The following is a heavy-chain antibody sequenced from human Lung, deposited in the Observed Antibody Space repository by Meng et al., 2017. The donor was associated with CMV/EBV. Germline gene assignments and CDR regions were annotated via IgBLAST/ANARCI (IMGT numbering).Heavy chain of an antibody. J-gene: IGHJ6*02. CDR1: GGSFSGYY. CDR3: ARRYIVVVPSAMLRSGLYGMDV. Sequence: SETLSLTCAVYGGSFSGYYWSWIRQPPGKGLEWIGEINHSGSTNYNPSLKSRVTISVDTSKNQFSLKLSSVTAADTAVYYCARRYIVVVPSAMLRSGLYGMDVWGQGXTVTVSS. CDR2: INHSGST. D-gene: IGHD2-2*01. V-gene: IGHV4-34*01.